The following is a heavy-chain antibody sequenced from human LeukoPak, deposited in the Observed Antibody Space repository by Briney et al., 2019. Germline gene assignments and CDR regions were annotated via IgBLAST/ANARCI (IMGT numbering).Heavy chain of an antibody. CDR2: INHSGST. V-gene: IGHV4-34*01. CDR1: GGSFSGYY. Sequence: SETLSLTCAVYGGSFSGYYWSWIRQPPGKGLEWIGEINHSGSTNYNPSLKSRVTMSVDTSNNEFSLKLNSVTAADTAVYYCARTYDSPGYYSPDYYYMDVWGKGTTVTISS. D-gene: IGHD3-22*01. J-gene: IGHJ6*03. CDR3: ARTYDSPGYYSPDYYYMDV.